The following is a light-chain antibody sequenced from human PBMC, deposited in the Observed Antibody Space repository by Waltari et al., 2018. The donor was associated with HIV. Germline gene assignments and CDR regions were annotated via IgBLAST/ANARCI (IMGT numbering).Light chain of an antibody. CDR3: QVWDESNEQVV. Sequence: YVLTQPPSVSVAPGQTARITCGGDNIAGRKVHWYQRRPGQAPAFVFFDDSDRPSGIPERFSGSISGNTATLIISRVEDGDEADYYCQVWDESNEQVVFGGGTRLTVL. CDR2: DDS. CDR1: NIAGRK. J-gene: IGLJ2*01. V-gene: IGLV3-21*02.